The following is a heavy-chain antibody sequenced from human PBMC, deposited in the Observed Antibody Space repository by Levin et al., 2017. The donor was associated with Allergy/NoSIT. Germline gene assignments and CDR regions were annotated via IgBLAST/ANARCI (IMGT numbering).Heavy chain of an antibody. CDR1: GGSISGYY. Sequence: KPSETLSLTCTVSGGSISGYYWSWIRQPPGKGLEWIGYIYYTGDTNYNPSLKSRVSISLDTSKNQFSLRLSSVTAADTAVYYCAKHKPSDDFLSGFYYGMDVWGQGTTVTVSS. J-gene: IGHJ6*02. CDR3: AKHKPSDDFLSGFYYGMDV. V-gene: IGHV4-59*08. CDR2: IYYTGDT. D-gene: IGHD3-3*01.